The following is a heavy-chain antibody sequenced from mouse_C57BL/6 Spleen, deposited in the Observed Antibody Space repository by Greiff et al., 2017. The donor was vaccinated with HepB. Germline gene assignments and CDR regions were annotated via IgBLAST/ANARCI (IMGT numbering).Heavy chain of an antibody. Sequence: EVQLQQSGPELVKPGASVKISCKASGYTFTDYYMNWVKQSHGKSLEWIGDINPNNGGTSYNQKFKGKATLTVDKSSSTAYMELRSLTSEDSAVYYCARSPGSSGYFDYWGQGTTLTVSS. CDR3: ARSPGSSGYFDY. CDR1: GYTFTDYY. CDR2: INPNNGGT. D-gene: IGHD3-2*02. J-gene: IGHJ2*01. V-gene: IGHV1-26*01.